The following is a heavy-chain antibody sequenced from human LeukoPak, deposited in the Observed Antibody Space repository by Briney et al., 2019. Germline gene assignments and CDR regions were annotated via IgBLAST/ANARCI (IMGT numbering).Heavy chain of an antibody. Sequence: SETLSLTCTVSGGSITSYYWSWIRQPPGKGLEWIGFIYYTGNTNYNPSLKSRVTISVDTSKNQFSLNLNSVTAADTAVYYCARVSVWDGANSGRYFFDYWGQGTLVTVSS. CDR1: GGSITSYY. D-gene: IGHD4-23*01. J-gene: IGHJ4*02. CDR2: IYYTGNT. CDR3: ARVSVWDGANSGRYFFDY. V-gene: IGHV4-59*01.